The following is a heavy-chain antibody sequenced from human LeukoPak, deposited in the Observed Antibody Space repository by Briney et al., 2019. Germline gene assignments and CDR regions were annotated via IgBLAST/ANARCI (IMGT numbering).Heavy chain of an antibody. CDR1: GGSFSGYY. CDR3: AREDGTGVDY. V-gene: IGHV4-34*01. J-gene: IGHJ4*02. D-gene: IGHD3-10*01. CDR2: IYHSGST. Sequence: PSETLSLTCAVYGGSFSGYYWSWIRQPPGKGLEWIGEIYHSGSTNYNLSLKSRVTISVDKSKNQFSLKLSSVTAADTAVYYCAREDGTGVDYWGQGTLVTVSS.